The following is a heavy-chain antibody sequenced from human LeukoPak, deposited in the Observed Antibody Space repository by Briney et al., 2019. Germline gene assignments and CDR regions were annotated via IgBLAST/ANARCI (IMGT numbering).Heavy chain of an antibody. V-gene: IGHV4-39*07. CDR3: ARTQTGRSSWHSPSYYYYGMDV. CDR1: GGSISSSSYY. D-gene: IGHD6-13*01. CDR2: IYYSGST. Sequence: SETLSLTCTVSGGSISSSSYYWGWIRQPPGKGLEWIGSIYYSGSTYYNPSLKSRVTISVDTSKNQFSLKLSSVTAADTAVYYCARTQTGRSSWHSPSYYYYGMDVWGQGTTVTVSS. J-gene: IGHJ6*02.